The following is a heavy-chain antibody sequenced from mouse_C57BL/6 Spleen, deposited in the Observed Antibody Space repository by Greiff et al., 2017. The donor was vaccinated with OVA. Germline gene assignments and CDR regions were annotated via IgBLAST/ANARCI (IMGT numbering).Heavy chain of an antibody. Sequence: EVQLQQSGPELVKPGASVKISCKASGYTFTDYYMNWVKQSHGKSLEWIGDINPNNGGTSYNQKFKGKATLTVDKSSSTAYMELRSLTSEDSAVYYCARLPDYYGSSYRYFDVWGTGTTVTVSS. D-gene: IGHD1-1*01. CDR3: ARLPDYYGSSYRYFDV. CDR1: GYTFTDYY. CDR2: INPNNGGT. J-gene: IGHJ1*03. V-gene: IGHV1-26*01.